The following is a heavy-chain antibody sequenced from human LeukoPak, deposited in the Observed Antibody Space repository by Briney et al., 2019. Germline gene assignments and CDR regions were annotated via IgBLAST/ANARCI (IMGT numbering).Heavy chain of an antibody. CDR3: ARVSYDTSGYYPDY. J-gene: IGHJ4*02. V-gene: IGHV4-38-2*02. CDR2: IFQSGST. Sequence: SETLSLTCIVSGYSISSGYYWGWIRQPPGKGLEWIGSIFQSGSTYYNPSLKSRVTISVDASKNQLSLKLSSVTAADTAVYYCARVSYDTSGYYPDYWGQGTLVTVSS. D-gene: IGHD3-22*01. CDR1: GYSISSGYY.